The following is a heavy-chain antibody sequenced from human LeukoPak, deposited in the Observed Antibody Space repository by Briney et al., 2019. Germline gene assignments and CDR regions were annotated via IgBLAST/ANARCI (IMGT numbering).Heavy chain of an antibody. J-gene: IGHJ6*02. CDR1: GFTFSSYS. V-gene: IGHV3-21*01. CDR2: VSSSSSYI. D-gene: IGHD2-2*01. CDR3: ARVPLDCSSTSCYDGLYYYYGMDV. Sequence: GGSLRLSCAASGFTFSSYSMNWVRQAPGKGLEWVSSVSSSSSYIYYADSVKGRFTISRDNAKNSLYLQMNSLRAEDTAVYYCARVPLDCSSTSCYDGLYYYYGMDVWGQGTTVTVSS.